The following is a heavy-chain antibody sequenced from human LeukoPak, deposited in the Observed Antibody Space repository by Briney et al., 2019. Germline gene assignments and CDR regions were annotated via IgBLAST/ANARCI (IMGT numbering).Heavy chain of an antibody. CDR2: IYYSGST. CDR3: ARARMIVVVPTPYFDY. D-gene: IGHD3-22*01. Sequence: PSETLSLTCTVSGGSISSYYWSWIRQPPGKGLEWIGYIYYSGSTYYNPSLKSRVTISVDTSKNQFSLKLSSVTAADTAVYYCARARMIVVVPTPYFDYWGQGTLVTVSS. J-gene: IGHJ4*02. CDR1: GGSISSYY. V-gene: IGHV4-59*08.